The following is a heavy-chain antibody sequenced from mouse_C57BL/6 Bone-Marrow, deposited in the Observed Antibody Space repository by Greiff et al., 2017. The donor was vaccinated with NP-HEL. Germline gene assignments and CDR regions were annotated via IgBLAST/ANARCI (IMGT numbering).Heavy chain of an antibody. J-gene: IGHJ3*01. V-gene: IGHV7-3*01. CDR2: IRNKANGYST. CDR1: GFTFTDYY. CDR3: ANLYDGYSAY. Sequence: EVKVVESGGGLVQPGGSLSLSCAASGFTFTDYYMSWVRQPPGKALEWLGFIRNKANGYSTEYSASVQGTFTISSDNSQRYLHLQMDALRSDDSATYYCANLYDGYSAYWGQGTLVTVSA. D-gene: IGHD2-3*01.